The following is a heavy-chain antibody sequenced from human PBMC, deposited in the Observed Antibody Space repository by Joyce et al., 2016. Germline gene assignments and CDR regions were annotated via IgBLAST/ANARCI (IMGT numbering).Heavy chain of an antibody. CDR1: GGSTSGDH. J-gene: IGHJ3*02. V-gene: IGHV4-59*01. Sequence: QVQLQESGPGLVKPSETLSLTCTVSGGSTSGDHWSWIRQPPGKGLEWIGYIYYSGNTNYNPSPKSRVTMSLDTSKNQFSLKLSSVTAADTAIYYCARSNAFDIWGPGTMVTVSS. CDR3: ARSNAFDI. CDR2: IYYSGNT.